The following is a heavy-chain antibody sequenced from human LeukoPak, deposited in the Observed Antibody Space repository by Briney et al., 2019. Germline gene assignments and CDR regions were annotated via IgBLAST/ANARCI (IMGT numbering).Heavy chain of an antibody. V-gene: IGHV4-59*01. CDR2: IYYSGST. J-gene: IGHJ3*02. CDR1: GGSISSYY. CDR3: ARGLRSGYDWGAFDI. Sequence: SETLSLTCTVSGGSISSYYWSWIRQPPGKGLEWIGYIYYSGSTNYNPSLKSRVTISVDTSKNQFSLKLSSVTAADTAVHYCARGLRSGYDWGAFDIWGQGTMVTVSS. D-gene: IGHD5-12*01.